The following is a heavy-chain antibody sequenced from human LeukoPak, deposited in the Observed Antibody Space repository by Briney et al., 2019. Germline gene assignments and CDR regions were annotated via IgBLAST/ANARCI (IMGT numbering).Heavy chain of an antibody. J-gene: IGHJ4*02. CDR1: GGSFSGYY. CDR3: ARPVSGSGGWYYNY. CDR2: INHSGST. D-gene: IGHD6-19*01. V-gene: IGHV4-34*01. Sequence: SETLSLTCAVYGGSFSGYYWSWIRQPPGKGLEWVGEINHSGSTNYNPSLKSRVTISVDTSKNQFSLKLSSVTAADTAVYYCARPVSGSGGWYYNYWGQGTLVTVSP.